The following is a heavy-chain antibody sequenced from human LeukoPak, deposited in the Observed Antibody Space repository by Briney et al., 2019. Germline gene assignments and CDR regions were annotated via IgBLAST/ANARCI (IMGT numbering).Heavy chain of an antibody. J-gene: IGHJ6*02. V-gene: IGHV1-46*01. CDR3: ARGEVLRFLGGDGMDV. D-gene: IGHD3-3*01. CDR1: GYTFTSYY. Sequence: ASVKVSCKASGYTFTSYYMHWVRQAPGQGLEWMGIINPSGGSTSYAQKFQGRVTMTRDTSTSTVYMELSSLRSEDTAVYCCARGEVLRFLGGDGMDVWGQGTTVTVSS. CDR2: INPSGGST.